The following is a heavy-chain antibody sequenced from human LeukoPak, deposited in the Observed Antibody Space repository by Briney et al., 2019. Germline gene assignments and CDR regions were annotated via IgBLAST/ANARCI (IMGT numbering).Heavy chain of an antibody. J-gene: IGHJ2*01. CDR3: AXGXXGXXXXXDL. CDR2: IWYDGSLD. Sequence: GGSLRLSCAASGFTFSSYGMNWVRQAPGKGLEWVALIWYDGSLDFHADSMKGRFTISRDNSKNTVYLQMNSLRVEDTAVYYCAXGXXGXXXXXDLXXXGTLVTVS. CDR1: GFTFSSYG. V-gene: IGHV3-33*01.